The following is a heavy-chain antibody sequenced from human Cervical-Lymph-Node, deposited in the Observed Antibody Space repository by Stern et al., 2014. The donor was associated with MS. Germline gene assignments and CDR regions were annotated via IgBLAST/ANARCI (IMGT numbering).Heavy chain of an antibody. Sequence: QVQLVQSGPGLVKPSQTLSLTCTLSGGSVSSGSSYWSWIRQPAGKGLEWIGRIHPSGNAFYTPSLKSRVTISLDPSKNQISLKLNPVTAADTAVYYCASGYRFFESWGQGTLVTVSS. CDR3: ASGYRFFES. CDR1: GGSVSSGSSY. D-gene: IGHD5-18*01. CDR2: IHPSGNA. V-gene: IGHV4-61*02. J-gene: IGHJ4*02.